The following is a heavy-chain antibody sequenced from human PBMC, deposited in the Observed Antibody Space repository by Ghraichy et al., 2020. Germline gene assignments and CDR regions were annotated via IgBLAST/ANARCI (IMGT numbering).Heavy chain of an antibody. CDR2: ISAYNGNT. D-gene: IGHD2-21*02. CDR1: GYTFTSYG. J-gene: IGHJ4*02. Sequence: ASVKVSCKASGYTFTSYGISWVRQAPGQGLEWMGWISAYNGNTNYAQKLQGRVTMTTDTSTSTAYMELRSLRSDDTAVYYCARDPGDCGGDCYSGTFVDYWGQGTLVTVSS. CDR3: ARDPGDCGGDCYSGTFVDY. V-gene: IGHV1-18*04.